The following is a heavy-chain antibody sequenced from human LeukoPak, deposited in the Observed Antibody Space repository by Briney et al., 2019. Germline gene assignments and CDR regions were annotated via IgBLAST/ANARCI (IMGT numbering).Heavy chain of an antibody. CDR1: GFTFSSYA. V-gene: IGHV3-23*01. CDR3: AREGRRDGYSDAFDI. D-gene: IGHD5-24*01. Sequence: GGSLRLSCAASGFTFSSYAMSWVRQAPGKGLEWVSAISGSGGSTYYADSVKGRFTISRDNAKNSLYLQMNSLRAEDTAVYYCAREGRRDGYSDAFDIWGQGTMVTVSS. J-gene: IGHJ3*02. CDR2: ISGSGGST.